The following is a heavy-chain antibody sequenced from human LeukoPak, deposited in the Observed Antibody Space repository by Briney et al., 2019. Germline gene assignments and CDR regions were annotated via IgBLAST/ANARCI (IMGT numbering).Heavy chain of an antibody. CDR3: ARTSRLLWFGELDY. D-gene: IGHD3-10*01. J-gene: IGHJ4*02. CDR1: GGSISSYY. Sequence: SETLSLTCTVSGGSISSYYWSWIRQPPGKGLEWIGYIYYSGSTNYNPSLKSRVTISVDTSKNQFSLKLSSVTAADTAVYYCARTSRLLWFGELDYWGQGTLVTVSS. CDR2: IYYSGST. V-gene: IGHV4-59*12.